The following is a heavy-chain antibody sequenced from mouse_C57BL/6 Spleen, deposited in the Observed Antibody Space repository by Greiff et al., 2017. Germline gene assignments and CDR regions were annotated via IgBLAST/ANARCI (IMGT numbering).Heavy chain of an antibody. Sequence: EVQGVESGGGLVKPGGSLKLSCAASGFTFSDYGMHWVRQAPEKGLEWVAYISSGSSTIYYADTVKGRFTIARDNAKNHLYLQMTSLRSEDTAMYYCARSIFYGSSYGDAMDYWGQGTSVTVSS. CDR1: GFTFSDYG. CDR3: ARSIFYGSSYGDAMDY. V-gene: IGHV5-17*01. CDR2: ISSGSSTI. J-gene: IGHJ4*01. D-gene: IGHD1-1*01.